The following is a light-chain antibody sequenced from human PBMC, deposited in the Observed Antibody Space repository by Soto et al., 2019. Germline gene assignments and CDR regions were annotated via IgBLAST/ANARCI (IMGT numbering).Light chain of an antibody. Sequence: EIVMTQSPATLSVSPGERATLSCRASQSVSSNLAWYQQKPGHAPRLLISGASTRATGIPARFSGSGSGTDFTLTISSLQSEDFAVYYCQQYSNWPETLGQGTKVEIK. CDR3: QQYSNWPET. V-gene: IGKV3-15*01. CDR1: QSVSSN. CDR2: GAS. J-gene: IGKJ1*01.